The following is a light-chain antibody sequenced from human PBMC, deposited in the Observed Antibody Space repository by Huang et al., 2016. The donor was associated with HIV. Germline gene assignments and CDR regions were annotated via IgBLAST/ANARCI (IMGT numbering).Light chain of an antibody. CDR3: QQYGSSPGT. CDR2: GAS. J-gene: IGKJ1*01. CDR1: QSVSSSY. V-gene: IGKV3-20*01. Sequence: EIVLTQSPGTLSLSPGERATRSCRASQSVSSSYLAWYQQKPGQPPRHLIYGASSRATGSPDRFSGSGSGTDFTLTISRLEPEEFAVYYCQQYGSSPGTFGQGTKVEI.